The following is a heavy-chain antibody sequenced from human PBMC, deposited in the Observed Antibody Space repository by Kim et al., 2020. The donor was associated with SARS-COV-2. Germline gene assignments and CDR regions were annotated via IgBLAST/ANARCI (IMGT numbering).Heavy chain of an antibody. J-gene: IGHJ4*02. CDR3: ARRVPWPDYGDY. CDR2: LCFRGNS. Sequence: SETLSLTCSVSGDAVTTTNYFWDWVRQRPGRGLEWIGSLCFRGNSFYNPSLKSRVTMSVDTSKNHVSLKVTTVTAADTAVYYCARRVPWPDYGDYWGQGARVTVAS. CDR1: GDAVTTTNYF. D-gene: IGHD3-10*01. V-gene: IGHV4-39*01.